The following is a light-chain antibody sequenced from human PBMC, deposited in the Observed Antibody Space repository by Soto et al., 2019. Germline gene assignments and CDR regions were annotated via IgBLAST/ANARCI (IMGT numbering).Light chain of an antibody. CDR3: QQYHSYPIT. CDR2: KAS. Sequence: IQMTQSPSTLSGSVGDRVTITCRASQTISSWLAWYQQKPGKAPNLLIYKASSLESGVPSRFSGSGSGTEFTLTISSLQPDDFATYYCQQYHSYPITFGQGTRLEIK. CDR1: QTISSW. J-gene: IGKJ5*01. V-gene: IGKV1-5*03.